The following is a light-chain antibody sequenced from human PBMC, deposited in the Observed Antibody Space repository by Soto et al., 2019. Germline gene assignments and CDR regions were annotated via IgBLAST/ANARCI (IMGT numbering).Light chain of an antibody. Sequence: QSVLTQHASVSGAPGQSIAISCTGSSSNVGGVNYVSWYQQHPGKAPQLMIYDVGHRPPGVSDRFSGSKSGNTASLTISGLKAEEEADYYCGSYTPTSDLFGNGTKVTVL. CDR1: SSNVGGVNY. CDR2: DVG. J-gene: IGLJ1*01. CDR3: GSYTPTSDL. V-gene: IGLV2-14*03.